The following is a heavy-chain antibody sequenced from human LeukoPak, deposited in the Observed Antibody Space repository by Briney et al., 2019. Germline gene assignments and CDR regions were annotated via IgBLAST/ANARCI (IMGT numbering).Heavy chain of an antibody. Sequence: ETLSLTCAVYGGSFSGYYWSWIRQPPGKGLEWIGEINHSGSTNYNPSLKSRVTISVDTSKNQFSLKLSSVTAADTAVYYCAREIFSGTYGDGKYFDLWGRGNLVTVSS. V-gene: IGHV4-34*01. J-gene: IGHJ2*01. CDR2: INHSGST. CDR1: GGSFSGYY. D-gene: IGHD1-26*01. CDR3: AREIFSGTYGDGKYFDL.